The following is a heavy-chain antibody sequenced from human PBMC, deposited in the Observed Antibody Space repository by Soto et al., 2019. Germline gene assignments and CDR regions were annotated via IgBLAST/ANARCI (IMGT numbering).Heavy chain of an antibody. V-gene: IGHV1-18*04. CDR2: ISAYNGNT. J-gene: IGHJ2*01. Sequence: SVKVSCKASGYTFTSYGISWVRQAPGQGLEWMGWISAYNGNTNHAQKLQGRVTMTTDTSTGTAYMELRSLRSDDTSVYYCARGSPYTGSHESSFDLWGRGTLVTVSS. CDR3: ARGSPYTGSHESSFDL. D-gene: IGHD1-26*01. CDR1: GYTFTSYG.